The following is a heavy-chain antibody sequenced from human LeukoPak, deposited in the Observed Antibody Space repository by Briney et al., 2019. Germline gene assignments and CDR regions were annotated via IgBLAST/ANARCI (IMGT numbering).Heavy chain of an antibody. CDR2: ISYDGSNK. V-gene: IGHV3-30-3*02. Sequence: PGGSLRLSCAASGFTFSSYAMHWVRQALGKGLEWVAVISYDGSNKYYAASVKGRFTISRDNSKNTLYLQMNSLKAEDTAVYYCAKNPDYDVLTGTSFDYWGQGALVTVSS. CDR3: AKNPDYDVLTGTSFDY. D-gene: IGHD3-9*01. J-gene: IGHJ4*02. CDR1: GFTFSSYA.